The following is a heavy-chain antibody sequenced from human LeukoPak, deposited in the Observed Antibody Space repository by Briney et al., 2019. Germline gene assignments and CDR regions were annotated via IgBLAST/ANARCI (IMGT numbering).Heavy chain of an antibody. CDR1: GFTFSNYE. V-gene: IGHV3-48*03. J-gene: IGHJ6*03. D-gene: IGHD1-20*01. Sequence: GGSLRLSCATSGFTFSNYEMNWVRQAPGKGLGWISYLTTSGSTKYYADSVKGRFTISRDNAKNSLYLQMNSLRAEDTAVYYCAVTGMRYYYYYYMDVWGKGTTVTVSS. CDR3: AVTGMRYYYYYYMDV. CDR2: LTTSGSTK.